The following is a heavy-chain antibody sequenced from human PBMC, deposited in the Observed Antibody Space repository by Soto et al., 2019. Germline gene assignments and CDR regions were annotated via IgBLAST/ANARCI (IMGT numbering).Heavy chain of an antibody. D-gene: IGHD2-8*01. CDR2: IIPIFGTA. V-gene: IGHV1-69*05. Sequence: ASVKVSCKASGGTFSSYAISWVRQAPGQGLEWMGGIIPIFGTANYAQKLQGRVTMTTDTSTSTAYMELRSLRSDDTAVYYCARNARGNWFDPWGQGTLVTVSS. CDR3: ARNARGNWFDP. CDR1: GGTFSSYA. J-gene: IGHJ5*02.